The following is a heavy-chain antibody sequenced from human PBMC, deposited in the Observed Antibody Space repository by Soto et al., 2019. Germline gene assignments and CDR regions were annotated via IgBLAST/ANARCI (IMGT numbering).Heavy chain of an antibody. D-gene: IGHD3-16*02. CDR3: ARGMDSMDRYGGIDY. V-gene: IGHV4-34*01. CDR1: GGSFSGYY. CDR2: INHSGST. Sequence: SETLSLTCAVYGGSFSGYYWSWIRQPPGKGLEWIGEINHSGSTNYNPSLKSRVTISVDTSKNQFSLKLSSVTAADTAVYYCARGMDSMDRYGGIDYWGQGTPVTVSS. J-gene: IGHJ4*02.